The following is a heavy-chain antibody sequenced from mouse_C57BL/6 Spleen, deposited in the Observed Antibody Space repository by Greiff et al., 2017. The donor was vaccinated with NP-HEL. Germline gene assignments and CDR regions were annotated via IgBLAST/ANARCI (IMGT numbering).Heavy chain of an antibody. J-gene: IGHJ3*01. V-gene: IGHV5-4*01. CDR3: AREGGSYYSNPAWFAY. CDR1: GFTFSSYA. D-gene: IGHD2-5*01. CDR2: ISDVGSST. Sequence: EVQLVESGGGLVKPGGSLKLSCAASGFTFSSYAMSWVRQTPEKRLWWVATISDVGSSTYYPDNVKGRFTISRDNAKNNLYLQMSHLKSEDTAMYYCAREGGSYYSNPAWFAYWGQGTLVTVSA.